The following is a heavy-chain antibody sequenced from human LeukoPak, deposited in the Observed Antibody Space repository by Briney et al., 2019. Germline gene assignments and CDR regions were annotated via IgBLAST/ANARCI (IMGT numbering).Heavy chain of an antibody. CDR1: GFTFSNYA. CDR2: IFNNGANA. CDR3: AKELHEVYYYGPDA. V-gene: IGHV3-23*01. D-gene: IGHD3-10*01. Sequence: GGSLRLSCTASGFTFSNYAMDWVRQAPGRGLEWVATIFNNGANAFYADSVRGRFTISRDNSKNTLYLQMISLRAEDTAIYYCAKELHEVYYYGPDAWGQGTTVIVSS. J-gene: IGHJ6*02.